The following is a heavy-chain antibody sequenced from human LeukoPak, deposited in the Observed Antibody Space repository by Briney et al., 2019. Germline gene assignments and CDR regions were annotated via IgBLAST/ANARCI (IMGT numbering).Heavy chain of an antibody. V-gene: IGHV4-34*01. CDR1: GGSFSGYY. CDR2: INHSGST. Sequence: KPSETLSLTCAVYGGSFSGYYWSWIRQPPGKGLEWIGEINHSGSTNYNPSLKSRVTISVDTSKNQFSLKLSSVTAADTAVYYCARRVGYSSALFYWGQGTLVTVSS. CDR3: ARRVGYSSALFY. J-gene: IGHJ4*02. D-gene: IGHD6-19*01.